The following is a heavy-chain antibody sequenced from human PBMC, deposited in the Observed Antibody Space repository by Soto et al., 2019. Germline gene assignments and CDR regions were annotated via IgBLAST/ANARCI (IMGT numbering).Heavy chain of an antibody. V-gene: IGHV4-30-2*01. J-gene: IGHJ4*02. D-gene: IGHD3-9*01. CDR2: IYHSGST. Sequence: QLQLQESGSGLVKPSQTLSLTCAVSGGSISSGGYSWSWIRQPPGKGLAWIGYIYHSGSTYYNPSLKSRVTISVDRSKNQFSLKLSSVTAADTAVYYCARGNDILTGYYSVWGQGTLVTVSS. CDR3: ARGNDILTGYYSV. CDR1: GGSISSGGYS.